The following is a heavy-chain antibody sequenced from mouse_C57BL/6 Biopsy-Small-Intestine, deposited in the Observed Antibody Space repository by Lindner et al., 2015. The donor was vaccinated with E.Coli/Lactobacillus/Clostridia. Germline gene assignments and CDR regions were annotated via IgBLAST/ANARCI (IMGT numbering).Heavy chain of an antibody. J-gene: IGHJ4*01. CDR2: INPSSGYT. V-gene: IGHV1-7*01. Sequence: VQLQESGAELAKPGASVKLSCKASGYTLTSYWFHWVKQRPGQGLEWIGYINPSSGYTKYNQKFKDKATLTADKSSSTAYMQLSSLTSEDTAVYYCASLSLDYWGQGTSVTVSS. CDR3: ASLSLDY. CDR1: GYTLTSYW.